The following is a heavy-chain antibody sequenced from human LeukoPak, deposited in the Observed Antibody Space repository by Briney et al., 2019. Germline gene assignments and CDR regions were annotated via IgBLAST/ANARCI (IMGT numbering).Heavy chain of an antibody. J-gene: IGHJ4*02. D-gene: IGHD4-23*01. CDR2: VDYSGST. CDR3: ARLNGGN. V-gene: IGHV4-59*08. CDR1: GASISTYY. Sequence: PSETLSLTCTASGASISTYYWSWIRRPPGKGLEWLGYVDYSGSTAYNPSLNGRVAISPDTSKNQFSLKLRSVTAADTAVYYCARLNGGNWGPGILVTVSS.